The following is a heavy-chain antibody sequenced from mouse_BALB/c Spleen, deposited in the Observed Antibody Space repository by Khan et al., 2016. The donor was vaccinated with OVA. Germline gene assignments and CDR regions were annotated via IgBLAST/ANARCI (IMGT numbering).Heavy chain of an antibody. CDR3: ARSNGNYWFAY. J-gene: IGHJ3*01. CDR2: INTYTGEP. Sequence: QIQLVQSGPELKKPGETVKISCKASGYTLTNYGMNWVKQAPGKGLKWMGWINTYTGEPTYAEDFKRRIAFSLETSASTAYLQINNLKNEDTATYFCARSNGNYWFAYWGQGTLVTVSA. CDR1: GYTLTNYG. V-gene: IGHV9-3-1*01. D-gene: IGHD2-1*01.